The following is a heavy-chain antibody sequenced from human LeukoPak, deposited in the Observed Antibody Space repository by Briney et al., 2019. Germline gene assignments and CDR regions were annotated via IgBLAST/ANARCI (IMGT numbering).Heavy chain of an antibody. Sequence: TGGSLRLSCAASGFTFISYGMHWVRQAPGKGLEWVSSISSSSSYIYYADSVKGRFTISRDNAKNSLYLQMNSLRAEDTAVYYCAKSGYCSSTSCYAPHYYYYMDVWGKGTTVTISS. CDR1: GFTFISYG. CDR2: ISSSSSYI. D-gene: IGHD2-2*01. J-gene: IGHJ6*03. CDR3: AKSGYCSSTSCYAPHYYYYMDV. V-gene: IGHV3-21*01.